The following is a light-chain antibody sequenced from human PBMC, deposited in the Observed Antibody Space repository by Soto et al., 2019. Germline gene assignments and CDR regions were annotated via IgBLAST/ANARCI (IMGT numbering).Light chain of an antibody. Sequence: EIVLTQSPGTLSLSPGERATLSCRASQSVSSSYLAWYQQNRGQAPRLLIYGASSRAPGIPDRFGGSGSGTDFTLPISRLEPEDFAVYYSQQYGSSRRTLGQATKVDI. J-gene: IGKJ1*01. CDR3: QQYGSSRRT. V-gene: IGKV3-20*01. CDR1: QSVSSSY. CDR2: GAS.